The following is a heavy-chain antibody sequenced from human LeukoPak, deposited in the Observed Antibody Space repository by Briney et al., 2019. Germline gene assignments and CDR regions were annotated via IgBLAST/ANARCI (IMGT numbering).Heavy chain of an antibody. CDR2: INPNSGGT. CDR1: GYTFTGYY. V-gene: IGHV1-2*06. CDR3: ARDLFNRGYCSSTSCYGVDY. J-gene: IGHJ4*02. D-gene: IGHD2-2*01. Sequence: ASVKVSCKASGYTFTGYYMHWVRQAPGQGLEWMGRINPNSGGTNYAQKFRGRVTMTRDTSISTAYMELSRLRSDDTAVYYCARDLFNRGYCSSTSCYGVDYWGQGTLVTVSS.